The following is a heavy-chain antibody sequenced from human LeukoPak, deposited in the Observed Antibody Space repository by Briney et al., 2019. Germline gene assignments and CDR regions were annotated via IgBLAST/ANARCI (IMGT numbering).Heavy chain of an antibody. J-gene: IGHJ5*02. CDR3: AYYDSSNGWFDP. CDR1: EFTFSSYW. Sequence: GGSLRLSCAASEFTFSSYWMTWVRQAPGKGLEWVANIVPDGSEKYYVESVRGRFTISRDNAKNSLYLQMNSLRAEDTAVYYCAYYDSSNGWFDPWGQGTLVTVSS. V-gene: IGHV3-7*01. D-gene: IGHD3-22*01. CDR2: IVPDGSEK.